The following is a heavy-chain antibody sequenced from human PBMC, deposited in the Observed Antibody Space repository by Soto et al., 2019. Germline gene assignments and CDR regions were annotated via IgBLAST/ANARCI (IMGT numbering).Heavy chain of an antibody. D-gene: IGHD3-10*01. CDR3: ARDIRLLWFGESRHYYYYYMDV. V-gene: IGHV6-1*01. Sequence: SQTLSLTCAISGDSVSSNSAAWNWIRQSPSRGLEWLGRTYYRSKWYNDYAVSVKSRITINPDTSKNQFSLQLNSVTPEDTAVYYCARDIRLLWFGESRHYYYYYMDVWGKGTTVTVSS. CDR1: GDSVSSNSAA. CDR2: TYYRSKWYN. J-gene: IGHJ6*03.